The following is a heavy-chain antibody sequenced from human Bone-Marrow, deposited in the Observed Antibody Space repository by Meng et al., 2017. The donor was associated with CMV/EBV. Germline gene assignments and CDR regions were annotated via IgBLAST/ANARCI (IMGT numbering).Heavy chain of an antibody. CDR1: GGSISNYY. J-gene: IGHJ4*02. V-gene: IGHV4-59*01. CDR2: MYNSGST. D-gene: IGHD1-26*01. Sequence: SETLSLTCTVSGGSISNYYWSWIRQPPGKGLEWIGYMYNSGSTNYNPSLKSRVTTSVDTSKNQFSLKLSSVTAADTAVYYCARDAGASPFDYWGQGTLVTGSS. CDR3: ARDAGASPFDY.